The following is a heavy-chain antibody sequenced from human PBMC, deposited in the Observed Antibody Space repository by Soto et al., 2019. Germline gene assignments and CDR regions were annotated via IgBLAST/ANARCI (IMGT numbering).Heavy chain of an antibody. V-gene: IGHV3-30*04. CDR1: GFTFSSYA. J-gene: IGHJ4*02. D-gene: IGHD1-1*01. CDR3: ARELERVFDY. Sequence: QVQLVESGGGVVQPGRSLRLSCAASGFTFSSYAMHWVRQAPGKGLEWVAVIAYDGRNNYYADSVKGRFTISRDNSKNTLYLQMNSLRIEDTAVYYCARELERVFDYWGQGTLVTVSS. CDR2: IAYDGRNN.